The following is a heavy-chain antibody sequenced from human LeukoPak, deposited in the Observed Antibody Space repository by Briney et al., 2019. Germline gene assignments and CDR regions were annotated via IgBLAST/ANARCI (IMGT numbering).Heavy chain of an antibody. D-gene: IGHD3-22*01. Sequence: GGSLRLPCAAPGFTFSSYAMSWVRQAPGKGLEWVSAISGSGGSTYYADSVQGRFTISRDNSKNTLYLQMNSLRAEDTAVYYCATHYYDSSGYYLPPHYFDYWGQGTLVTVSS. CDR2: ISGSGGST. CDR1: GFTFSSYA. V-gene: IGHV3-23*01. J-gene: IGHJ4*02. CDR3: ATHYYDSSGYYLPPHYFDY.